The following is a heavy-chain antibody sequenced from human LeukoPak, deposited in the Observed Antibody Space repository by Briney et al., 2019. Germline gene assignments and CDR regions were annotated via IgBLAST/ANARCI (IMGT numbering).Heavy chain of an antibody. J-gene: IGHJ4*02. V-gene: IGHV1-46*01. CDR3: ACQYCSGGSCYSGYYFDY. Sequence: GASVKVSCKASGYTFTSYYMHWVRQAPGQGLEWMGIINPSGGSTSYAQKFQGRVTMTRDTSTSTVYMELSSLRSEDKAVYYCACQYCSGGSCYSGYYFDYWGQGTLVTVSS. D-gene: IGHD2-15*01. CDR2: INPSGGST. CDR1: GYTFTSYY.